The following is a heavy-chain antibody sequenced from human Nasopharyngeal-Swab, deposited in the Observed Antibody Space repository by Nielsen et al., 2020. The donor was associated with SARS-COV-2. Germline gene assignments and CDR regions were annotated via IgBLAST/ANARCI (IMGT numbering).Heavy chain of an antibody. CDR2: MNPNSGNT. CDR1: GYTFTSYD. Sequence: ASVKVSCKASGYTFTSYDINWVRQATGQGLEWMGWMNPNSGNTGYAQKFQGRVTMTRNTSISTAYMELSSLRSEDTAVYYCAREPDVGGADAFDIWGQRTMVTVSS. CDR3: AREPDVGGADAFDI. J-gene: IGHJ3*02. D-gene: IGHD3-10*01. V-gene: IGHV1-8*01.